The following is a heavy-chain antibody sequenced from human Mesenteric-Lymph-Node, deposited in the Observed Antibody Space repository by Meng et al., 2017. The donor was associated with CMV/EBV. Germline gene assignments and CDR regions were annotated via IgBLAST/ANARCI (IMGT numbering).Heavy chain of an antibody. CDR2: VYFSGNI. CDR1: GGPFSGSSYY. CDR3: ARGTGWPYYFDY. D-gene: IGHD6-19*01. V-gene: IGHV4-39*07. J-gene: IGHJ4*02. Sequence: GSLRLSCSVSGGPFSGSSYYWIWIRQPPGKGLEWIGTVYFSGNIHYNPSLNSRATISVDTSKSQFSLRVNSVTAADTAVYFCARGTGWPYYFDYWGQGMLVTVSS.